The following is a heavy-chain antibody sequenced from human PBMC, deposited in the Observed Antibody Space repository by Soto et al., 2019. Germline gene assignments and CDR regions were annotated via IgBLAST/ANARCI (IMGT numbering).Heavy chain of an antibody. CDR2: INNDGSTA. CDR3: ARGRGNSFGFFDY. J-gene: IGHJ4*02. Sequence: AGGSLRLSCAASGFTFSTYWMHWVRQVPGKGLVWVARINNDGSTATYADSVDGRFTISRDNAKNTLYLQMYSLRVEDTALYYCARGRGNSFGFFDYWGQGTLVTVSS. CDR1: GFTFSTYW. D-gene: IGHD5-18*01. V-gene: IGHV3-74*01.